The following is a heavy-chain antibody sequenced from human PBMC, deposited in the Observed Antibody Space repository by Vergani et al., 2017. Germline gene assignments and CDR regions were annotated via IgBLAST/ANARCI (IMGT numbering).Heavy chain of an antibody. CDR3: AREWNGGYVDYYYYMDV. D-gene: IGHD5-12*01. CDR2: IYYSGNT. CDR1: GGPISSGGYY. Sequence: QVQLQESGPGLVTPSQTLSLTCTVPGGPISSGGYYWSWIRQHPGKGLEWIGYIYYSGNTYYNPSLKSRLTISVDTSKNQFSLKLSSVTAADTAVYYCAREWNGGYVDYYYYMDVWGKGTTVTVSS. V-gene: IGHV4-31*03. J-gene: IGHJ6*03.